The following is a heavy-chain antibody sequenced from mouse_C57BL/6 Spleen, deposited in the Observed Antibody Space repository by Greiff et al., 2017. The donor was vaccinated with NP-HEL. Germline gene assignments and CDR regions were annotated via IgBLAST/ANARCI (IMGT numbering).Heavy chain of an antibody. CDR3: ARHDDDLAWFAY. CDR2: ISSGGSYT. Sequence: EVKLMESGGDLVKPGGSLKLSCAASGFTFSSYGMSWVRQTPDKRLEWVATISSGGSYTYYPDSVKGRFTISRDNAKNTLYLQMSSLKSEDTAMYYCARHDDDLAWFAYWGQGTLVTVSA. V-gene: IGHV5-6*01. J-gene: IGHJ3*01. D-gene: IGHD2-3*01. CDR1: GFTFSSYG.